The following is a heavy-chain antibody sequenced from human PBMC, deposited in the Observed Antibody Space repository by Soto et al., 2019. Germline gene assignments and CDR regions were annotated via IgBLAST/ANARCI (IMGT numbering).Heavy chain of an antibody. CDR2: IYYSGST. Sequence: LSLPCTVSGGSISSGGYYWSWIRQHPGKGLEWIGYIYYSGSTYYNPSLKSRVTMSVDTSKNQFSLKLSSVTAADTAVYYCASICTNGVCYKGEFDYWGQGTLVTVSS. D-gene: IGHD2-8*01. V-gene: IGHV4-31*03. CDR1: GGSISSGGYY. CDR3: ASICTNGVCYKGEFDY. J-gene: IGHJ4*02.